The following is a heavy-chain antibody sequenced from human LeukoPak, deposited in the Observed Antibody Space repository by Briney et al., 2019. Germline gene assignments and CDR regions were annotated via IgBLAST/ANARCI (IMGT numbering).Heavy chain of an antibody. Sequence: PSETLSVTCTVSGGSISSYYWSWIRQPPGKGLEWIGYIYYSGSTNYNPSLKSRVTISVDTSKNQFSLKLSSVTAADTAVYYCARDERYYYGSGSYYSTSVTFDPWGQGTLVTVSS. D-gene: IGHD3-10*01. CDR2: IYYSGST. CDR1: GGSISSYY. V-gene: IGHV4-59*01. CDR3: ARDERYYYGSGSYYSTSVTFDP. J-gene: IGHJ5*02.